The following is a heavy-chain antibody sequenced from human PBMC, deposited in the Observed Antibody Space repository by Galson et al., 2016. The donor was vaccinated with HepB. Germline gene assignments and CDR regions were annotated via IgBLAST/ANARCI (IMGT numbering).Heavy chain of an antibody. D-gene: IGHD3-10*01. V-gene: IGHV3-23*01. CDR3: ATGRELLEYDAFDI. Sequence: SLRLSCAASGFTLSAYVMRWVRQAPGKGLEWVASITDSGGDTYYVDSVKGRFTISRDSSKNTLFLQMTSLRAEDTAVYYCATGRELLEYDAFDIWGQGTMVIVSS. CDR2: ITDSGGDT. J-gene: IGHJ3*02. CDR1: GFTLSAYV.